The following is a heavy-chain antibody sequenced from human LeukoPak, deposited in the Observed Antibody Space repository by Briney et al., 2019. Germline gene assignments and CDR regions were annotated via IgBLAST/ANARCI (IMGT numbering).Heavy chain of an antibody. CDR1: GGSISSSSYY. D-gene: IGHD3-22*01. CDR2: IYYSGST. V-gene: IGHV4-39*07. J-gene: IGHJ4*02. CDR3: ARDRHYYYDSSGYYVPFDY. Sequence: SETLSLTCTVSGGSISSSSYYWGWIRQPPGKGLEWIGSIYYSGSTYYNPSLKSRVTISVDTSKNQFSLKLSSVTAADTAVYYCARDRHYYYDSSGYYVPFDYWGQGTLVTVSS.